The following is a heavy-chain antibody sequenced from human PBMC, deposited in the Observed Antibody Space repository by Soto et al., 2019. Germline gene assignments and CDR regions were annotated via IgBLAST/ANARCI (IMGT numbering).Heavy chain of an antibody. CDR1: GFSFGDYA. CDR2: IRSRAYGTTT. J-gene: IGHJ4*02. Sequence: GGSLRLSCKAPGFSFGDYAMTWVRHAPGKGLEWVGFIRSRAYGTTTEYAASVKGRFIISRDDSKSIAYLQMNSLKTEDTAVYYCNSGAGNWGQGTQVTVSS. V-gene: IGHV3-49*04. D-gene: IGHD6-19*01. CDR3: NSGAGN.